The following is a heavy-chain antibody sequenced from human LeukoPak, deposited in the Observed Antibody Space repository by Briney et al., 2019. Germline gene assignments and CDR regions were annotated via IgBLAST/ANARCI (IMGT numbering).Heavy chain of an antibody. V-gene: IGHV3-30*04. CDR2: ITYDGGKA. D-gene: IGHD7-27*01. CDR3: AIDPNWGTHS. J-gene: IGHJ4*02. Sequence: GGSLRLSCAAFGFTFSSYTMHWVRQAPGMGLEWVALITYDGGKAFYIGSVKGRFTISRDNSKNALYLQMNSLRVEDTAVYYCAIDPNWGTHSWGQGVLVTVSS. CDR1: GFTFSSYT.